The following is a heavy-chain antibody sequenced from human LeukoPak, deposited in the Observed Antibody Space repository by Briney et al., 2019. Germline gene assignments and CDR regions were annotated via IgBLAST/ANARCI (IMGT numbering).Heavy chain of an antibody. CDR3: AKEGPIAVANYFDY. J-gene: IGHJ4*02. CDR2: ISRDGTNK. V-gene: IGHV3-30*18. Sequence: GGSLRLSCEASGFTFRNYDMHWVRQAPGKGLEWVAVISRDGTNKYYADSVKGRFTISRDNSKNSLYLQMNGLRTEDTALYYCAKEGPIAVANYFDYWGQGTLVTVSS. D-gene: IGHD6-19*01. CDR1: GFTFRNYD.